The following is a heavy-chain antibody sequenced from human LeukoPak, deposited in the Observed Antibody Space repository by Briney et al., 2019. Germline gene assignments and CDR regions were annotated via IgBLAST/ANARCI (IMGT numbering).Heavy chain of an antibody. J-gene: IGHJ6*02. CDR2: IYSGGST. CDR1: GFTVSSNS. D-gene: IGHD4-11*01. CDR3: ARAADYSNFYFYYGMDV. V-gene: IGHV3-66*01. Sequence: GGSLRLSCAASGFTVSSNSMSWVRQTPGKGLERVSVIYSGGSTYYADSVKGRFTISRDNSKNTLYLQMNSLRAEDTAVYYCARAADYSNFYFYYGMDVWGQGTTVTVSS.